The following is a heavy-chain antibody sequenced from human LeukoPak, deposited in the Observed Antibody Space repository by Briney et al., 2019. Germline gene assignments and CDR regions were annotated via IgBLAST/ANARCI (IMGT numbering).Heavy chain of an antibody. CDR2: INPGDSDP. J-gene: IGHJ4*02. D-gene: IGHD6-13*01. CDR3: ARHGVGSSWFGFDF. Sequence: SGESLKISCQASGYTFNTYWIGWVRQMPGKGLEWMGIINPGDSDPRYSPSFQGRATISADRSISTAYLQWSSLKASDTAMYYCARHGVGSSWFGFDFWGQGTLVTVSP. V-gene: IGHV5-51*01. CDR1: GYTFNTYW.